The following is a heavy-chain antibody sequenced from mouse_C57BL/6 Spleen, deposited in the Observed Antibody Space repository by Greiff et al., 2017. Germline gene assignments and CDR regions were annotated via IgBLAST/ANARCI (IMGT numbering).Heavy chain of an antibody. V-gene: IGHV1-15*01. J-gene: IGHJ4*01. CDR2: IDPETGGT. CDR3: TRSDYDYDDYYAMDY. CDR1: GYTFTDYE. Sequence: QVQLQQSGAELVRPGASVTLSCKASGYTFTDYEMHWVKQTPVHGLEWIGAIDPETGGTAYNQKFKGKAILTADKSSSTAYMELRSLTSEDSAVYYGTRSDYDYDDYYAMDYWGQGTSVTVSS. D-gene: IGHD2-4*01.